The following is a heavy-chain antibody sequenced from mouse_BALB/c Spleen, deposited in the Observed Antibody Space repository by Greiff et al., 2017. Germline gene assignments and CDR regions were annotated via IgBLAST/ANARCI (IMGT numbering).Heavy chain of an antibody. CDR3: ARRGYYYGSSGYFDV. CDR1: GYSITSDYA. D-gene: IGHD1-1*01. Sequence: EVKLVESGPGLVKPSQSLSLTCTVTGYSITSDYAWNWIRQFPGNKLEWMGYISYSGSTSYNPSLKSRISITRDTSKNQFFLQLNSVTTEDTATYYCARRGYYYGSSGYFDVWGAGTTVTVSS. V-gene: IGHV3-2*02. J-gene: IGHJ1*01. CDR2: ISYSGST.